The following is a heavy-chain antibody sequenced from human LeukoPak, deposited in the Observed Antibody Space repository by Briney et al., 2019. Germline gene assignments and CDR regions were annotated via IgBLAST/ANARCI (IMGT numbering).Heavy chain of an antibody. CDR1: GYTFTSYD. CDR2: MNPNSGNT. V-gene: IGHV1-8*03. J-gene: IGHJ3*02. Sequence: GASVKVSCKASGYTFTSYDINWVRQATGQGLEWMGWMNPNSGNTGYAQKFQGRVTITRNTSISTAYMELSSLRSEDTAVYYCAKAGLVSSYDILVAFDIWGQGTMVTVSS. D-gene: IGHD3-9*01. CDR3: AKAGLVSSYDILVAFDI.